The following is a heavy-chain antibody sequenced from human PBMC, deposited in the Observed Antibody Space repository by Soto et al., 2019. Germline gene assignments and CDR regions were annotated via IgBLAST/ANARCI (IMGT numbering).Heavy chain of an antibody. Sequence: GGSLRLSCAASGFTFSSYSMNWVRQAPGKGLEWVSSISSSSSYIYYADSVKGRFTISRDNAKNSLYLQMNSLRAEDTAVYYCARGFEQWLVLDYWGQGTLVTVSS. CDR3: ARGFEQWLVLDY. V-gene: IGHV3-21*01. J-gene: IGHJ4*02. CDR2: ISSSSSYI. D-gene: IGHD6-19*01. CDR1: GFTFSSYS.